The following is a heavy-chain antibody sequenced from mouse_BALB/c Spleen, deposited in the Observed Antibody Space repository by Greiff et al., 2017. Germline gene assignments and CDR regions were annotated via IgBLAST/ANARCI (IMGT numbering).Heavy chain of an antibody. D-gene: IGHD2-2*01. J-gene: IGHJ3*01. V-gene: IGHV5-17*02. CDR3: ARSRGIYYGYDGGMDY. CDR2: ISSGSSTI. CDR1: GFTFSSFG. Sequence: EVMLVESGGGLVQPGGSRKLSCAASGFTFSSFGMHWVRQAPEKGLEWVAYISSGSSTIYYADTVKGRFTISRDNPKNTLFLQMTSLRSEDTAMYYCARSRGIYYGYDGGMDYWGQGTLVTVSA.